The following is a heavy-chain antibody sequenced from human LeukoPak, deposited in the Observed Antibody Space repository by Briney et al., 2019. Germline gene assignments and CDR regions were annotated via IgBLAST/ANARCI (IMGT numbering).Heavy chain of an antibody. Sequence: VASVKVSCKASGYTFTSYDINWVRQATGQGLEWMGWMNPNSGNTGYAQKFQGRVTMTRNTSISTAYMELSSLRSEDTAVYYCARVKRELPSYYYYMDVWGKGTTVTVSS. V-gene: IGHV1-8*01. D-gene: IGHD1-26*01. CDR3: ARVKRELPSYYYYMDV. J-gene: IGHJ6*03. CDR1: GYTFTSYD. CDR2: MNPNSGNT.